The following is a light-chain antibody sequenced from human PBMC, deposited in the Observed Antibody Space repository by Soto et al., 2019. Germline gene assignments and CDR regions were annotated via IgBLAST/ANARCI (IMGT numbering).Light chain of an antibody. J-gene: IGKJ2*01. Sequence: DIQMTQSPSSLSASVGDRVTITCRASQSIGNYLNWYQQKPGKAPKFLIYAASSLQSGVPSRFSGSGSGTDLTLTISSLQPEDFATYYCQQSYSSPYTFAQGTKLEIK. CDR2: AAS. V-gene: IGKV1-39*01. CDR3: QQSYSSPYT. CDR1: QSIGNY.